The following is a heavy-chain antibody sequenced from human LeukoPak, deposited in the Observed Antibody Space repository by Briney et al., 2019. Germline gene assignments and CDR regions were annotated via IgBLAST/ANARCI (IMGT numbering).Heavy chain of an antibody. CDR1: GYTFTSYY. D-gene: IGHD5-18*01. J-gene: IGHJ4*02. V-gene: IGHV1-46*03. Sequence: ASVKVSCKASGYTFTSYYMHWVRQAPGQGLEWMGIINPSGGSTSYAQKFQGRVTMTRDTSTSTVYMELGSLRSEDTAVYYCARDQLLDGYSYGYGYWGQGTLVTVSS. CDR3: ARDQLLDGYSYGYGY. CDR2: INPSGGST.